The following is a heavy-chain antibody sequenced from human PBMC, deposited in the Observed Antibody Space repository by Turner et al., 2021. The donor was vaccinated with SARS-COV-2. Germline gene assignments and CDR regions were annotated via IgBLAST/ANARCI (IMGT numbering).Heavy chain of an antibody. CDR3: ARNAMLLSRGSLFYYYGMDV. V-gene: IGHV2-70*20. J-gene: IGHJ6*02. Sequence: QVTLRESGPALVIPTQTLTLTFAFSGFSLSTSGMCVSWVRQPPGKALEWLALIEWDDNKYYSTSLKTRLTITKDNYKNQVVLTMTNMDPVDTAAYYYARNAMLLSRGSLFYYYGMDVWGQGTTVTVSS. CDR2: IEWDDNK. CDR1: GFSLSTSGMC. D-gene: IGHD3-10*01.